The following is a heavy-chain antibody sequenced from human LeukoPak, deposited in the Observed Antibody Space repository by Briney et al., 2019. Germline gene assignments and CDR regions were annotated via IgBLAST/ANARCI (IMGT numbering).Heavy chain of an antibody. CDR1: GGYISSSSYS. D-gene: IGHD2-2*03. CDR3: ARLDPRGGDDY. V-gene: IGHV4-39*01. CDR2: IYYTGIT. Sequence: SETLSLTCTVSGGYISSSSYSWGWIRQPPGKGLEWIGNIYYTGITYPNPSLKSRVTISVDTSKNQFSLKLSSVTAADTAVYHCARLDPRGGDDYWGQGTLVTVSS. J-gene: IGHJ4*02.